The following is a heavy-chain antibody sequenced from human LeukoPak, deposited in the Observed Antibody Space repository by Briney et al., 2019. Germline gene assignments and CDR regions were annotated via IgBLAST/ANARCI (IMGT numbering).Heavy chain of an antibody. J-gene: IGHJ5*02. CDR2: IYTSGST. CDR3: ARDDVYCSSTSCYNNWFDP. Sequence: SETLSLTCTVSGGSISSYYWSWIRQPAGKGLEWIGRIYTSGSTNYNPSLKSRVTMSVDTSKNQLSLKLSSVTAADTAVYYCARDDVYCSSTSCYNNWFDPWGQGTLVTVSS. V-gene: IGHV4-4*07. D-gene: IGHD2-2*02. CDR1: GGSISSYY.